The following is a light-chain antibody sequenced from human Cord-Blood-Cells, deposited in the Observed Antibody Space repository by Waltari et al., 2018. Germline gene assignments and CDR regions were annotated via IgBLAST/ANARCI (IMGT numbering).Light chain of an antibody. CDR1: QSVLYSSNNKNY. CDR2: WAS. CDR3: QQYYSTPRT. V-gene: IGKV4-1*01. J-gene: IGKJ4*01. Sequence: DIVMTQSPDSLAVSLGERATINCKSSQSVLYSSNNKNYLAWYQQKQGQQPELVIYWASTRGSRIPGRFSGSGSGTDFTLTSSSLQAEDVAVYCCQQYYSTPRTFGGGTKVEIK.